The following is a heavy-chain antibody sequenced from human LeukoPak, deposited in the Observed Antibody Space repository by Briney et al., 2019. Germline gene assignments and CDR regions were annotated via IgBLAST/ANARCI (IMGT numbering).Heavy chain of an antibody. J-gene: IGHJ5*02. CDR1: GGSISSSNW. CDR3: ARSTGIAAAGMINWFDP. CDR2: IYHSGST. D-gene: IGHD6-13*01. Sequence: PSGTLSLTCAVSGGSISSSNWWSWVRQPPGKGLEWIGEIYHSGSTNYNPSLKSRVTISVDKSKNQFSLKLSSVTAADTAVYYCARSTGIAAAGMINWFDPWGQGTLVTVSS. V-gene: IGHV4-4*02.